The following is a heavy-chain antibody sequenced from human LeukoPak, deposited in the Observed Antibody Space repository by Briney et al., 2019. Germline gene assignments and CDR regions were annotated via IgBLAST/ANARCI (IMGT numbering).Heavy chain of an antibody. CDR2: IYSGGST. J-gene: IGHJ4*02. Sequence: GGSLRLSCAASEFSVGSNYMTWVRQAPGKGLEWVSLIYSGGSTYYADSVKGRFTISRDNSKNTLYLQMNSLRAEDTAVYYCAKGHPGIAVAGTPAYFDYWGQGTLVTVSS. CDR3: AKGHPGIAVAGTPAYFDY. D-gene: IGHD6-19*01. V-gene: IGHV3-53*01. CDR1: EFSVGSNY.